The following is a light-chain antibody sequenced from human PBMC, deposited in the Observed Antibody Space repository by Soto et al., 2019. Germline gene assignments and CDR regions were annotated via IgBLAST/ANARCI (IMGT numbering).Light chain of an antibody. Sequence: DVQMTQSPSALSASVGDRVTITCRASRDIIIYLAWFHQKPGNDLKSVIYAASSLQSGVPSKFSGSGSGTDFTLTISRLQPEDFAPYYCPHSYSYQFPFGPGTKVAI. CDR3: PHSYSYQFP. V-gene: IGKV1-16*02. CDR2: AAS. CDR1: RDIIIY. J-gene: IGKJ3*01.